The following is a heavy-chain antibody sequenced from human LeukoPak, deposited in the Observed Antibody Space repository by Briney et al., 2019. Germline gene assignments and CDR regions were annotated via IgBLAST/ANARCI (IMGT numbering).Heavy chain of an antibody. CDR1: GFPFSSYW. CDR2: IKQDGSKK. Sequence: PGGSLRLSCVASGFPFSSYWMTWVRQAPGKGLEWVANIKQDGSKKSYVDSVKGRFTISRDIAKNTLYLQMNSLRAEDTGVYYCAKDHYWSIDYWGRGTLVTVSS. J-gene: IGHJ4*02. D-gene: IGHD3-3*01. V-gene: IGHV3-7*01. CDR3: AKDHYWSIDY.